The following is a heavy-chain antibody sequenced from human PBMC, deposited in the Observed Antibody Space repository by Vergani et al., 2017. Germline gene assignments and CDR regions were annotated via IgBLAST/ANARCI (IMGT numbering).Heavy chain of an antibody. CDR1: GGSISSGGYY. V-gene: IGHV4-31*03. D-gene: IGHD2-15*01. Sequence: QVQLQESGPGLVKPSQTLSLTCTVSGGSISSGGYYWSWIRQHPGKGLDWIGYSYYSGSTYYNPSLKSRVTISVDTSKNQFSLKLSSVTAADTAVYYCARVDLLPYYYYYYMDVWGKGTTVTVSS. CDR3: ARVDLLPYYYYYYMDV. J-gene: IGHJ6*03. CDR2: SYYSGST.